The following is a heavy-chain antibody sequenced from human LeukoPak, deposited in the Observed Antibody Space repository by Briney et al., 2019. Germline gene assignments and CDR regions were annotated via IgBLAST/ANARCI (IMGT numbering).Heavy chain of an antibody. D-gene: IGHD3-10*01. V-gene: IGHV3-23*01. CDR3: AKDFEEPMVRGVIFDY. CDR2: ISGSGGST. CDR1: GFTFSSYA. Sequence: GGSLRLSCAASGFTFSSYAMSWVRQAPGKGLEWVSAISGSGGSTYYADSVKGRFTISRDNSKNTLYLQMNSLRAEDTAVYYCAKDFEEPMVRGVIFDYWGQGTLVTVSS. J-gene: IGHJ4*02.